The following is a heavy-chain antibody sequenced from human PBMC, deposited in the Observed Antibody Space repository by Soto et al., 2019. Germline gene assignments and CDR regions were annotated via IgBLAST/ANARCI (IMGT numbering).Heavy chain of an antibody. V-gene: IGHV4-30-2*01. CDR2: IYHSGST. CDR1: GGSISSGGYS. J-gene: IGHJ5*02. Sequence: PSETLSLTCAVSGGSISSGGYSWSWIRQPPGKGLEWIGYIYHSGSTYYNPSLKSRVTISVDRSKNQFSLKLSSVTAADTAGYYCARAGEYDFWSGYQYNWFDPWGQGTVVTVSS. CDR3: ARAGEYDFWSGYQYNWFDP. D-gene: IGHD3-3*01.